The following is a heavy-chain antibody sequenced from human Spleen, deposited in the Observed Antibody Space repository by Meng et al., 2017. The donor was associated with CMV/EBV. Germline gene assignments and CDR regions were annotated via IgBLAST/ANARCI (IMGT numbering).Heavy chain of an antibody. CDR2: IIPIFGAA. CDR3: ARVSVDVMVPSATPYNWFDP. D-gene: IGHD2-2*01. Sequence: LSSDAISGVRRARGQGLEWMGGIIPIFGAANYAQKFQGTVTVTTDDSTSTAYMELSSLGSDDTAVYYCARVSVDVMVPSATPYNWFDPWGQGTLVTVSS. V-gene: IGHV1-69*05. CDR1: LSSDA. J-gene: IGHJ5*02.